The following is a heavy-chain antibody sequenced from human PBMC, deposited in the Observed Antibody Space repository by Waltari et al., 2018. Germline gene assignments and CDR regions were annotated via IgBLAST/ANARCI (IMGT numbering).Heavy chain of an antibody. CDR1: GFTFSSYA. D-gene: IGHD2-15*01. CDR2: ISGSGGST. CDR3: AKARDIVVVVAEYYFDY. J-gene: IGHJ4*02. Sequence: EVQLLESGGGLVQPGGSLRLSCAASGFTFSSYAMSWVRQAPGKGLGWVSAISGSGGSTYYADSVKGRFTISRDNSKNTLYLQMNSLRAEDTAVYYCAKARDIVVVVAEYYFDYWGQGTLVTVSS. V-gene: IGHV3-23*01.